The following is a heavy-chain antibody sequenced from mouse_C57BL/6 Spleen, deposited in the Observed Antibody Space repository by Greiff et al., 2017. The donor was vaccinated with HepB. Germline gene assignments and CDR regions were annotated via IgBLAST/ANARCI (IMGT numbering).Heavy chain of an antibody. CDR3: ARDSVTTGNYAMDY. V-gene: IGHV3-6*01. J-gene: IGHJ4*01. CDR2: ISYDGSN. D-gene: IGHD2-12*01. CDR1: GYSITSGYY. Sequence: EVQLVESGPGLVKPSQSLSLTCSVTGYSITSGYYWNWIRQFPGNKLEWMGYISYDGSNNYNPSLKNRISITRDTSKNQFFLKLNSVTTEDTATYYCARDSVTTGNYAMDYWGQGTSVTVSS.